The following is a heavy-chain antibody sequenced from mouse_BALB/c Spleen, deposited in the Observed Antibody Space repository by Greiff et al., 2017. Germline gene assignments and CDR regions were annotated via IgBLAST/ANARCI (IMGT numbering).Heavy chain of an antibody. CDR1: GFSLTSYG. J-gene: IGHJ3*01. V-gene: IGHV2-9*02. CDR3: ARDRGYRYDGAWFAY. Sequence: VQLQQSGPGLVAPSQSLSITCTVSGFSLTSYGVHWVRQPPGKGLEWLGVIWAGGSTNYNSALMSRLSISKDNSKSQVFLKMNSLQTDDTAMYYCARDRGYRYDGAWFAYWGQGTLVTVSA. D-gene: IGHD2-14*01. CDR2: IWAGGST.